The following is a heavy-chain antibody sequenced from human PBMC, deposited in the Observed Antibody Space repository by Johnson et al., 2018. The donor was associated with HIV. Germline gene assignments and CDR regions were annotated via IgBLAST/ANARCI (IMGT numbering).Heavy chain of an antibody. V-gene: IGHV3-30*18. Sequence: QVQLVESGGGVVQPGGSMRLSCAASGFSFDDYAMHWVRQAPGKGLEWVAVISYDGSNKYYADSVKGRFTISRDNSKNTLYLQMNSLRAEDTAVYYCAKAGQMVAATSAFDIWGQGTMVTVSS. J-gene: IGHJ3*02. CDR3: AKAGQMVAATSAFDI. CDR1: GFSFDDYA. D-gene: IGHD2-15*01. CDR2: ISYDGSNK.